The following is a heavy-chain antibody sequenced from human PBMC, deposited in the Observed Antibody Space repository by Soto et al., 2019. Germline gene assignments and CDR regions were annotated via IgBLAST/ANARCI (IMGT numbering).Heavy chain of an antibody. Sequence: SETLSLSCAVSGYSISSGYYWGWIRQPPGKGLEWIGSIYHSGSTYYNPSLKSRVTISVDTSKNQFSLKLSSVTAADTAVYYCARDRGVRSGWYSNNSFDPPGQATLLTLSS. CDR2: IYHSGST. CDR3: ARDRGVRSGWYSNNSFDP. CDR1: GYSISSGYY. J-gene: IGHJ5*02. D-gene: IGHD6-19*01. V-gene: IGHV4-38-2*02.